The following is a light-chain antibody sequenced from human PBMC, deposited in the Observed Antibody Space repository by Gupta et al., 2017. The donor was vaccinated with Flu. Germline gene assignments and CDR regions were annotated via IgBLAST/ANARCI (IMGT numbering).Light chain of an antibody. CDR2: WAS. J-gene: IGKJ2*01. V-gene: IGKV4-1*01. Sequence: SLGERATINCKSSQSVLNLSNNKNYITWYQQKPGEPPNLLIYWASTRQSGVPDRFSGSESGTDFTLTISSLQAEDVAVYYCQQYYSIPYTFGQGTKLELK. CDR1: QSVLNLSNNKNY. CDR3: QQYYSIPYT.